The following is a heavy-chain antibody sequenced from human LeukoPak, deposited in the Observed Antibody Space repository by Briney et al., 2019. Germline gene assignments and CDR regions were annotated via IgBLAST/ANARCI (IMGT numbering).Heavy chain of an antibody. V-gene: IGHV3-66*01. CDR2: IYSGGST. D-gene: IGHD3-16*02. J-gene: IGHJ4*02. Sequence: PGGSLRLSCAASGFTFSSYAMSWVRQAPGKGLEWVSVIYSGGSTYYADSVKGRFTISRDNSKNTLYLQMNSLRAEDTAVYYCARGSYRSMVDYWGQGTLVTVSS. CDR1: GFTFSSYA. CDR3: ARGSYRSMVDY.